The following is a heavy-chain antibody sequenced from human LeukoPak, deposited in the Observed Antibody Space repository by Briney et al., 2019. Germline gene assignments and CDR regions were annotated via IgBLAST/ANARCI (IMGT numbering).Heavy chain of an antibody. Sequence: PGRSLRLSCAASGFTFSSYAMHWVRQAPGKGLEWVAVISYDGSNKYYADSVKGRFTISRDNSKNTLYLQMNSLRAEDTAVYYCARGSKQWLVGGFDYWGQGTLVTVSS. CDR3: ARGSKQWLVGGFDY. CDR1: GFTFSSYA. J-gene: IGHJ4*02. CDR2: ISYDGSNK. D-gene: IGHD6-19*01. V-gene: IGHV3-30-3*01.